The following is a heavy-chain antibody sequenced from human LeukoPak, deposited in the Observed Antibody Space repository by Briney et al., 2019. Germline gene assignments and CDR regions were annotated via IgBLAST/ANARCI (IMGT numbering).Heavy chain of an antibody. CDR2: ISYDGSKK. V-gene: IGHV3-30-3*01. D-gene: IGHD3-9*01. CDR1: GFTFSSYP. Sequence: GGSLRLSCAASGFTFSSYPMHWVRQAPGKGLEWVAVISYDGSKKYYADSVKGRFTISRDNSKNTLYLQMNSLRAEDTAVYYCAKDLGILTGPVGGMDVWGQGTTVTVSS. CDR3: AKDLGILTGPVGGMDV. J-gene: IGHJ6*02.